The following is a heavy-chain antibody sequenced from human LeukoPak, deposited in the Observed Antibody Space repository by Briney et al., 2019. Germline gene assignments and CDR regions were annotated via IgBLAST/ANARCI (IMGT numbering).Heavy chain of an antibody. CDR1: GFTSSSYA. J-gene: IGHJ4*02. CDR3: ARGVNDILTGYYFDY. V-gene: IGHV3-30*04. CDR2: ISYGGSNK. Sequence: GGSLRLSCAASGFTSSSYAMHWVRQAPGKGLEWVAVISYGGSNKYYADSVKGRFTISRDNSKNTLYLQMNSLRAEDTAVYYCARGVNDILTGYYFDYWGQGTLVTVSS. D-gene: IGHD3-9*01.